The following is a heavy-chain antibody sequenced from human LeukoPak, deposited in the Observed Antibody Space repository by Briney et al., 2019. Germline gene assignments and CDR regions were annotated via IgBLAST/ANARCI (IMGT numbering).Heavy chain of an antibody. CDR2: IYYSGST. CDR3: ASGVVVPAAFMDV. V-gene: IGHV4-61*05. Sequence: PSETLSLTCTVSGGSISSSSYYWGWIRQPPGKGLEWIGYIYYSGSTNYSPSLKSRVTISLDTSKNQFSLKLSSLTAADTVVYYCASGVVVPAAFMDVWGKGTTVTVSS. J-gene: IGHJ6*03. D-gene: IGHD2-2*01. CDR1: GGSISSSSYY.